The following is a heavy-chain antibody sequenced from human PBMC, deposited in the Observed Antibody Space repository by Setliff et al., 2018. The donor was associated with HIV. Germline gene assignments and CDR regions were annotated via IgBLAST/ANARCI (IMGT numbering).Heavy chain of an antibody. Sequence: SVKVSCKASGGTFSTYVFTWVRQAPGQGLEWMGGIIVTVDIANYAQKFQGRVTITRDTSASTAYMELSSLRSEDTAVYYCAREYSSSWYPQHYGMDVWGQGTTVTVSS. J-gene: IGHJ6*02. V-gene: IGHV1-69*10. D-gene: IGHD6-13*01. CDR1: GGTFSTYV. CDR2: IIVTVDIA. CDR3: AREYSSSWYPQHYGMDV.